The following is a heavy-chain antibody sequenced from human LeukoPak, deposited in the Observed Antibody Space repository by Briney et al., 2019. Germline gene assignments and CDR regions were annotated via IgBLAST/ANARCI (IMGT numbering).Heavy chain of an antibody. CDR3: ARAGRYYDFWSGYSAPTWFDP. J-gene: IGHJ5*02. V-gene: IGHV4-59*01. CDR1: GGSISSYY. D-gene: IGHD3-3*01. Sequence: SETLSLTCTVSGGSISSYYWSWIRRPPGKGLEWIGYIYYSGSTNYNPSLKGRVTISVDTSKNQFSLKLSSVTAADTAVYYCARAGRYYDFWSGYSAPTWFDPWGQGTLVTVSS. CDR2: IYYSGST.